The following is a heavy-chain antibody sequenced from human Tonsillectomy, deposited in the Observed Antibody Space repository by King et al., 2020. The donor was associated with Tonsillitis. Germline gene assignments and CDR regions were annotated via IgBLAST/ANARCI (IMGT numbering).Heavy chain of an antibody. Sequence: VQLVESGGGVVQPGGSLRLSCAASGFPFSGYGIHWVRQAPGKGLEWVAFIQYDGSYKYYADSVKGRFTISRDNSKNTPYMQMSSLRAEDTAVDYCAKDQVAYYESTGFGYFDYWGQGTLVTVSS. D-gene: IGHD3-22*01. J-gene: IGHJ4*02. CDR1: GFPFSGYG. CDR3: AKDQVAYYESTGFGYFDY. CDR2: IQYDGSYK. V-gene: IGHV3-30*02.